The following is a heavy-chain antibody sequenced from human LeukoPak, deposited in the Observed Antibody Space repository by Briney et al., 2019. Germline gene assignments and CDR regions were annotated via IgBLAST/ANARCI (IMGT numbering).Heavy chain of an antibody. D-gene: IGHD3-22*01. J-gene: IGHJ4*02. CDR2: IYYSGST. CDR3: ARVWIGNSSGYYSRVYYFDY. CDR1: GGSISSYY. Sequence: SETLSLTCTVSGGSISSYYWSWIRRPPGKGLEWIGYIYYSGSTNYNPSLKSRVTISVDTSKNQFSLKLSSVTAADTAVYYCARVWIGNSSGYYSRVYYFDYWGQGTLVTVSS. V-gene: IGHV4-59*01.